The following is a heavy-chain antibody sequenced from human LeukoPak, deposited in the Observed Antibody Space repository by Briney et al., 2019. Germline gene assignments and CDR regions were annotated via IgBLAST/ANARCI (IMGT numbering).Heavy chain of an antibody. D-gene: IGHD2-8*01. CDR2: IIGDGSNT. Sequence: PGGSLRLSCAASGFTFSHHAMSWARQSLGKRLEWVSVIIGDGSNTSYADSVKGRFTISRDNSNNMLYLQMNSLRGEDTAVYYCAKSMTTTNVDWFDPWGQGTLVTVSS. CDR1: GFTFSHHA. J-gene: IGHJ5*02. CDR3: AKSMTTTNVDWFDP. V-gene: IGHV3-23*01.